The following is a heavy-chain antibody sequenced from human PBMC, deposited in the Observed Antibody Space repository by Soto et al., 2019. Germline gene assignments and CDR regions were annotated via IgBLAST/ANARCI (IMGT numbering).Heavy chain of an antibody. D-gene: IGHD6-6*01. V-gene: IGHV3-21*06. CDR3: HCSSFV. Sequence: EVQLVESGGGLVKPGGSLRLSCADSGFTFSSYTMNWVRQAPGKGLEWVSSITPSSNYIYYADSVKGRFTISRDNAKNSLYLQMNSLRAEDTAVYYCHCSSFVWGQGALVTVSS. CDR2: ITPSSNYI. CDR1: GFTFSSYT. J-gene: IGHJ4*02.